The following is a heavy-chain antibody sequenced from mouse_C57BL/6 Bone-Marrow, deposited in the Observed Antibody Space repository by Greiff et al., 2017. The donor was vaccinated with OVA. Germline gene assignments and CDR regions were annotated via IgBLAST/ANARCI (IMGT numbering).Heavy chain of an antibody. V-gene: IGHV1-81*01. CDR3: ARDWDGLDY. J-gene: IGHJ2*01. CDR2: IYPRSGNT. D-gene: IGHD4-1*01. Sequence: QVQLQQSGAELARPGASVKLSCKASGYTFTSYGISWVKQRTGQGLEWIGEIYPRSGNTYYNEKFKGKATLTADKSSSPSYIALRSLTSEYSAVSFCARDWDGLDYWGQGTTLTVSS. CDR1: GYTFTSYG.